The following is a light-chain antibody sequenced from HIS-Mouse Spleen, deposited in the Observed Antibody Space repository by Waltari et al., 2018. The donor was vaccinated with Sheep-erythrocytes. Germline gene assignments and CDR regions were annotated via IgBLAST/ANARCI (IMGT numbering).Light chain of an antibody. CDR3: QQRSNWLT. Sequence: EIVLTQSPATLSLSPGERATLSCRARQSVSSYLAWYQQTPGQAPRLLIYDASNRATGIPARFSGSGSGTDFTLTISSLEPEDFAVYYCQQRSNWLTFGGGTK. V-gene: IGKV3-11*01. J-gene: IGKJ4*01. CDR2: DAS. CDR1: QSVSSY.